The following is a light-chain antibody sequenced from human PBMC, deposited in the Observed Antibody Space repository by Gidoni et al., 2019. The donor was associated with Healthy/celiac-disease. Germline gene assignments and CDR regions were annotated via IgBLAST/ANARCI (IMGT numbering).Light chain of an antibody. Sequence: EIVMTQSPATLSVSPGERATLSCRASQSVSSNLAWYQQKPGQAPRLLISGASTRATGIPARFSGSGSGAEFTLTISSLQSEDFAVYYCQQYNNWPPGFGQGTKLEIK. CDR1: QSVSSN. CDR3: QQYNNWPPG. CDR2: GAS. V-gene: IGKV3-15*01. J-gene: IGKJ2*03.